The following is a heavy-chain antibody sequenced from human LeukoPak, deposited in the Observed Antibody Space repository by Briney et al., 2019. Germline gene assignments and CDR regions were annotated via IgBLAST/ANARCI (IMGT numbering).Heavy chain of an antibody. CDR2: INHSGST. V-gene: IGHV4-34*01. Sequence: SETLSLTCAVYGGSFSGYYWSWIRQPPGKGLEWIGEINHSGSTNYNPSLKRRVTISVDTSKNQFSLKLSSVTAADTAVYYCARGWSGYWGQGTLVTVSS. D-gene: IGHD2-8*02. CDR1: GGSFSGYY. J-gene: IGHJ4*02. CDR3: ARGWSGY.